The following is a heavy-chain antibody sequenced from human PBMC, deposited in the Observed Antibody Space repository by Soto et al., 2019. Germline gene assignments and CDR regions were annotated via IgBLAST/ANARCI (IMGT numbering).Heavy chain of an antibody. J-gene: IGHJ5*02. D-gene: IGHD3-16*01. CDR2: IYYSGST. V-gene: IGHV4-59*01. Sequence: PSETLSLTCTVSRGSISSYYWSWIRQPPGKGLEWIGYIYYSGSTNYNPSLKSRVTISVDTSKNQFSLNLSSVTAADTAVYYCEAQLGELPGWFDPGAQGTLVTV. CDR3: EAQLGELPGWFDP. CDR1: RGSISSYY.